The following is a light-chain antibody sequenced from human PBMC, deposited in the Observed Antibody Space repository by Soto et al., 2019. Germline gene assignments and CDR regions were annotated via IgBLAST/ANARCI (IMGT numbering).Light chain of an antibody. V-gene: IGKV3-11*01. CDR1: QRISSY. CDR3: QQRAKWSQT. J-gene: IGKJ2*01. CDR2: DAS. Sequence: EIVLTQSPATLSLSPGERATLSCRASQRISSYLAWYQQKPGQAPRLLIYDASKRATGIPARFSGGGSGTDVTLTISSLEPEDFAVYYCQQRAKWSQTFSQGTKMEIK.